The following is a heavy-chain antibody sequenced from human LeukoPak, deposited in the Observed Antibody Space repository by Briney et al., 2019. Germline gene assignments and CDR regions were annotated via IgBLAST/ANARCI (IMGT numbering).Heavy chain of an antibody. CDR3: ASGENSSSWDDAFDI. Sequence: GSLRLSCAASGFTFSSYAMSWIRQPPGKGLEWIGEINHSGSTNYSPSLKSRVTISVDTSKNQFSLKLSSVTAADTAVYYCASGENSSSWDDAFDIWGQGTMVTVSS. CDR1: GFTFSSYA. D-gene: IGHD6-13*01. J-gene: IGHJ3*02. V-gene: IGHV4-34*01. CDR2: INHSGST.